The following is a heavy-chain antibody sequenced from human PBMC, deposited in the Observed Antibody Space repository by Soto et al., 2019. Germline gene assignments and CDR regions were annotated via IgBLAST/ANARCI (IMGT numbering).Heavy chain of an antibody. CDR1: GGTFSSYA. D-gene: IGHD4-17*01. CDR2: IIPIFGTA. Sequence: ASVKVSCKASGGTFSSYAISWVRQAPGQGFEWMGGIIPIFGTANYAQKFQGRVTITADESTSTAYMELSSLRSEDTAVYYCARVGGPYGDYEKFYFQHPGQGTLVTLPS. CDR3: ARVGGPYGDYEKFYFQH. J-gene: IGHJ1*01. V-gene: IGHV1-69*13.